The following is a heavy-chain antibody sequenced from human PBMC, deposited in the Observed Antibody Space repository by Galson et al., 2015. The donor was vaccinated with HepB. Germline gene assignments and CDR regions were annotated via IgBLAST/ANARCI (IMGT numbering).Heavy chain of an antibody. V-gene: IGHV3-21*01. CDR1: GFTSSSYS. J-gene: IGHJ1*01. CDR2: ISSSSSYI. D-gene: IGHD3-10*01. CDR3: ARDPGSGSYYNL. Sequence: SLRLSCAASGFTSSSYSMNWVRQAPGKGLEWVSSISSSSSYIYYADSVKGRFTISRDNAKNSLYLQMNSLRAEDTAVYYCARDPGSGSYYNLWGQGTLVTVSS.